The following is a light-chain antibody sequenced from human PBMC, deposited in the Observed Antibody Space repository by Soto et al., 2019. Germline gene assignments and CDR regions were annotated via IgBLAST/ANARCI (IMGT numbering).Light chain of an antibody. Sequence: EIVLTQSPATLSVSPGERATLSCRASQSVSHNLAWYQQKPGQAPRLLIYDASTRATGIPARFSGSGSGTDFTLTISSLQSEDFAVYYCQQYKNWLTWTFGQGTKVEIK. J-gene: IGKJ1*01. CDR1: QSVSHN. V-gene: IGKV3-15*01. CDR3: QQYKNWLTWT. CDR2: DAS.